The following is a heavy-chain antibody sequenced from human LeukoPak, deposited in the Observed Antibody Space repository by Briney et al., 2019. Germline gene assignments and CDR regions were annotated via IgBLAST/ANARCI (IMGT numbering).Heavy chain of an antibody. V-gene: IGHV4-4*07. J-gene: IGHJ6*03. CDR2: IYTSGST. CDR1: GGSISSYY. Sequence: SETLSLTCTVSGGSISSYYWSWIRQPAGKGLEWIWRIYTSGSTNYNPALKSRVTMSVDTSKDQFSLKLSSVTAADTAVYYCARNYYYYYMDVWGKGTTVTVSS. CDR3: ARNYYYYYMDV.